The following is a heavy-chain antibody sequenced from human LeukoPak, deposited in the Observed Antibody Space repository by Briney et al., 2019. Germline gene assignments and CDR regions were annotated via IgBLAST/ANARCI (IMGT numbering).Heavy chain of an antibody. V-gene: IGHV3-53*04. CDR2: IYSGGST. CDR1: GFAVSTNY. Sequence: GGSLRLSCAASGFAVSTNYMSWVRQAPGKGLEWVSVIYSGGSTYYADSVKGRFTISRHNSENTLYLQMNSLRAEDTAVYYCARGMTNPFDYWGQGTLVTVSS. CDR3: ARGMTNPFDY. J-gene: IGHJ4*02. D-gene: IGHD4-11*01.